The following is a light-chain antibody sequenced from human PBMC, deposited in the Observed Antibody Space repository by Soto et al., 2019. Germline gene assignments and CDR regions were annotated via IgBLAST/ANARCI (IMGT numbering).Light chain of an antibody. J-gene: IGKJ4*01. CDR2: DAS. Sequence: EIVLIQSPATLSLSPGERATLSCRASQSVGSYLAWYQHKPGQAPRLLISDASNRATGIPARFSGSGSETDLTLTTSSLEPEDSAVYYCQQRSNWPSLTFGGATKVDIK. CDR3: QQRSNWPSLT. CDR1: QSVGSY. V-gene: IGKV3-11*01.